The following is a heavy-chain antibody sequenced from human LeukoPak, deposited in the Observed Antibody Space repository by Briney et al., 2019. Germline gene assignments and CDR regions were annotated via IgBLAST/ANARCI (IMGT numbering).Heavy chain of an antibody. CDR2: IRCDGSNK. Sequence: TGGSLRLSCAASGFTFSSYGMHWVRQAPGKGLEWVAFIRCDGSNKYYADSVKGRLTISRDNSKDKLYLQMNSLRDEDTAVYYRSKGYGHYGDDAFDIWGEGTMVTVSS. D-gene: IGHD4-17*01. V-gene: IGHV3-30*02. CDR3: SKGYGHYGDDAFDI. CDR1: GFTFSSYG. J-gene: IGHJ3*02.